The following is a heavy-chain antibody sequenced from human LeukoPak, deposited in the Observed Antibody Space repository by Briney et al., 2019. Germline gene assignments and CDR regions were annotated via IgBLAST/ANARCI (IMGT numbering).Heavy chain of an antibody. CDR3: AREGPTYYYDSSGYLGAFDI. CDR1: GGSISSGDYY. J-gene: IGHJ3*02. V-gene: IGHV4-30-4*01. D-gene: IGHD3-22*01. CDR2: IYYSGST. Sequence: PSETLSLTCTVSGGSISSGDYYWSWIRQPPGTGLEWIGYIYYSGSTYYNPSLKSRVTISVDTSKNQFSLKLSSVTAADTAVYYCAREGPTYYYDSSGYLGAFDIWGQGTMVTVSS.